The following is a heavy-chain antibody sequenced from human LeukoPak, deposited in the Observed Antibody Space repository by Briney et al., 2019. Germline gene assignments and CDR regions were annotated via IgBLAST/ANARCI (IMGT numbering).Heavy chain of an antibody. CDR3: ARRGCSSTSCPIYWYFDL. V-gene: IGHV1-69*05. CDR1: GGTFSSYA. D-gene: IGHD2-2*01. Sequence: SVKVSCKASGGTFSSYAISWVRQAPGQGLEWMGGIIPIFGTANYAQKFQGRVTITTDESTSTAYMELSSLRSEDTAVYYCARRGCSSTSCPIYWYFDLWGRGTLVTVSS. J-gene: IGHJ2*01. CDR2: IIPIFGTA.